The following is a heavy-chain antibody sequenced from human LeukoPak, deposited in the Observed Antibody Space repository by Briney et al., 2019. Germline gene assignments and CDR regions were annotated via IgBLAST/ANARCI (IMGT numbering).Heavy chain of an antibody. CDR2: IYYSGST. J-gene: IGHJ5*02. Sequence: SETLSLTCTVSGGSISSYYWSWIRQPPGKGLKWIGYIYYSGSTNYNPSLKSRVTISVDTSKNQFSLKLSSVTAADTAVCYCARFMSDTALSVWFDPWGQGTLVTVSS. CDR3: ARFMSDTALSVWFDP. CDR1: GGSISSYY. V-gene: IGHV4-59*01. D-gene: IGHD5-18*01.